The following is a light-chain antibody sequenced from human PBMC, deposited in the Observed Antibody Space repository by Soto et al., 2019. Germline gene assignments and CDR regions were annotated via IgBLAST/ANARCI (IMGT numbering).Light chain of an antibody. Sequence: ESMLTQSPGTLSLSPGERATLSCRASQSVSTRYLAWYQQKPGQAPRLLIYGASIRAAGIPDRFSGSGSGTDFTXXXXXXXPEDFAVYYCHQFGSSPLAFTFGQGTKLEI. CDR1: QSVSTRY. V-gene: IGKV3-20*01. J-gene: IGKJ2*01. CDR3: HQFGSSPLAFT. CDR2: GAS.